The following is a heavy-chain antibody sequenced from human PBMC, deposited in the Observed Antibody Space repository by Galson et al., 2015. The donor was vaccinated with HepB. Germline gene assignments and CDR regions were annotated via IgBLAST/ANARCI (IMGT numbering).Heavy chain of an antibody. CDR2: IWYDGSNK. J-gene: IGHJ4*02. D-gene: IGHD4-17*01. V-gene: IGHV3-33*01. CDR1: GFAFSSYT. Sequence: SLRLSCAASGFAFSSYTMHWVRQAPGKGLEWVAVIWYDGSNKYYADSVKGRFTISRDNSKNTLYLQMNSLRAEDTAVYYCARSHDYGEHFDYWGQGTLVTVSS. CDR3: ARSHDYGEHFDY.